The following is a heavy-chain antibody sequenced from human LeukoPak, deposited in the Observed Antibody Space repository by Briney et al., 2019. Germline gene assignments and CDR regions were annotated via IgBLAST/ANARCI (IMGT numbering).Heavy chain of an antibody. Sequence: SGGSLRLPCAASGFTFSSYGMHWVRQAPGKGLEWVAVIWYDGSNKYYADSVKGRFTISRDNSKNTLYLQMNSLRAEDTAVYYCATPKYYYDSSGYLYWGQGTLVTVSS. D-gene: IGHD3-22*01. V-gene: IGHV3-33*01. CDR1: GFTFSSYG. CDR2: IWYDGSNK. J-gene: IGHJ4*02. CDR3: ATPKYYYDSSGYLY.